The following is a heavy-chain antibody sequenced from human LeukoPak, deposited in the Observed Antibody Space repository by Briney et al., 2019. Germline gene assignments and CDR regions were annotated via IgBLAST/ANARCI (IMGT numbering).Heavy chain of an antibody. Sequence: SVKVSCEASGGTFSSYAISWVRQAPGQGLEWMGRIIPILGIANYAQKFQGRVTITADKSTSTAYMELSSLRSEDTAVYYCARAGYFDWLLSPYGMDVWGQGTTVTVSS. CDR2: IIPILGIA. D-gene: IGHD3-9*01. J-gene: IGHJ6*02. CDR3: ARAGYFDWLLSPYGMDV. V-gene: IGHV1-69*04. CDR1: GGTFSSYA.